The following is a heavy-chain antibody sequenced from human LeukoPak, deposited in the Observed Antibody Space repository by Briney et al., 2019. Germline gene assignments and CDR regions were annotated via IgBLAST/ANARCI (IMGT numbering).Heavy chain of an antibody. CDR2: INHSGST. CDR3: ARTYYYDSSDFPDVRYFVY. J-gene: IGHJ4*02. Sequence: SETLSLTCAVYGGSFSGNYRSWIRQPPGKGLEWIGEINHSGSTNYNPSLKSRVTISVDTSKNQFSLKLSSVTAADTAVYYCARTYYYDSSDFPDVRYFVYWGQGTLVTVSS. V-gene: IGHV4-34*01. CDR1: GGSFSGNY. D-gene: IGHD3-22*01.